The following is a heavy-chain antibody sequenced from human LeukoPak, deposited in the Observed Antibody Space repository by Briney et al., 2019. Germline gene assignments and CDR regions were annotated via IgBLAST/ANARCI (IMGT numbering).Heavy chain of an antibody. CDR3: ARVHRPSSNAFDI. J-gene: IGHJ3*02. Sequence: PGGSLRLSCTASGFTFGDYAMSWVRQAPGKGLEWVSSISSSSSYIYYADSVKGRFTISRDNAKNSLYLQMNSLRAEDTAVYYCARVHRPSSNAFDIWGQGTMVTVSS. CDR2: ISSSSSYI. V-gene: IGHV3-21*01. CDR1: GFTFGDYA. D-gene: IGHD1-14*01.